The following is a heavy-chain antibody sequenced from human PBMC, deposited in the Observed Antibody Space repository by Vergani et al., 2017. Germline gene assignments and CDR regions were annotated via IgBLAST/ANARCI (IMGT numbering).Heavy chain of an antibody. Sequence: EVQLVESGGGLVKPGGSLRLSCVASGFPFSSYSMNWVRQAPGKGLEWVSFIISSSSYIYYAHSVKGRFTISRDNAKNSVYLQMDSLRAEDTAVYYCARDLSGGHLYFDYWGQGTLVTVSS. CDR2: IISSSSYI. J-gene: IGHJ4*02. D-gene: IGHD1-26*01. V-gene: IGHV3-21*01. CDR3: ARDLSGGHLYFDY. CDR1: GFPFSSYS.